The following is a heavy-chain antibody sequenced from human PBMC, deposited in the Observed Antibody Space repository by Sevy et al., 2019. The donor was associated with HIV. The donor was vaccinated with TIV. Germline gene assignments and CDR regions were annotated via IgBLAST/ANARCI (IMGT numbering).Heavy chain of an antibody. CDR3: ASHMVRGVANWFDP. CDR2: ISSSGSTI. J-gene: IGHJ5*02. V-gene: IGHV3-48*03. Sequence: GGSLRLSFAASGFTFSSYEMNWVRQAPGKGLEWVSYISSSGSTIYYADSVKGRFTISRDNAKNSLYLQMNSLRAEDTAVYYCASHMVRGVANWFDPWGQGTLVTVSS. CDR1: GFTFSSYE. D-gene: IGHD3-10*01.